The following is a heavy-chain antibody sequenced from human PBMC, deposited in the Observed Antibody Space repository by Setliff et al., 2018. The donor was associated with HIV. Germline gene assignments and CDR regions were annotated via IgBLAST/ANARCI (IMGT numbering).Heavy chain of an antibody. CDR1: GDPINSHY. Sequence: PETLSLTCTVSGDPINSHYWSWIRQPPGEGLEWIGHISYNEYTNYNPSLKSRVTISLDTSKKHFSLDLYSVTAADTAVYYCARDHNSGTLHAFDLWGQGTRVTVSS. CDR2: ISYNEYT. D-gene: IGHD1-26*01. J-gene: IGHJ3*01. V-gene: IGHV4-59*11. CDR3: ARDHNSGTLHAFDL.